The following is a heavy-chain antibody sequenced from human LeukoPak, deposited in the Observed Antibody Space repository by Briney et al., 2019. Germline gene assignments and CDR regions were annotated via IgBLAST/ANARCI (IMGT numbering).Heavy chain of an antibody. CDR1: GYTFTSYG. V-gene: IGHV1-18*01. CDR2: ISAYNGNT. CDR3: ARLKTNYDFWSGNDY. D-gene: IGHD3-3*01. J-gene: IGHJ4*02. Sequence: ASVKVSCKASGYTFTSYGISWVRQAPGQGLEWMGWISAYNGNTNYAQKLQGRVTMTTDTSTSTAYMELRSLRSDDTAVYYCARLKTNYDFWSGNDYWGQGTLVTVSS.